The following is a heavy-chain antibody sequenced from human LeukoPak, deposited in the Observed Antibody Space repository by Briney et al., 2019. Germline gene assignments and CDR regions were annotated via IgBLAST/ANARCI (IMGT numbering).Heavy chain of an antibody. Sequence: PSETLSLTCTVSGGSISNYHWGWIRQPPGKGLEWIGYIYYSGSTNYNPSLKSRVTISVDTSKNRFSLKLRSVTAADTAVYYCARTTTVRGTYYMDVWGKGTTVTVSS. CDR1: GGSISNYH. D-gene: IGHD3-10*01. V-gene: IGHV4-59*01. J-gene: IGHJ6*03. CDR2: IYYSGST. CDR3: ARTTTVRGTYYMDV.